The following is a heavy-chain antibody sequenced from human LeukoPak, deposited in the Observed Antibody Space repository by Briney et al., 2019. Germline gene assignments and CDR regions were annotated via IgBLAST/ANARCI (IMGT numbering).Heavy chain of an antibody. D-gene: IGHD5-18*01. V-gene: IGHV5-51*01. Sequence: GESLKISCKASGYSFTCFWIGWVRQIPGKGLEWMGIIYPYDSETRYSPSFQGQVTISADKSISTAYLQWSSLKASDTAMYYCARHIGYSAWNPDYWGQGTLVTVSS. CDR2: IYPYDSET. J-gene: IGHJ4*02. CDR1: GYSFTCFW. CDR3: ARHIGYSAWNPDY.